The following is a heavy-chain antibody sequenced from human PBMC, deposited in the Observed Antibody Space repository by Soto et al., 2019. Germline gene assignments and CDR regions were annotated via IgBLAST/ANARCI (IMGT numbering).Heavy chain of an antibody. CDR2: MSFDGTTK. Sequence: QVQLVESGGGVVQPGRSLRLSCAASGFTFSNFAMHWFRQAPGKGLEWVAVMSFDGTTKFYADSVKGRFTVSRDNSQNTLYLQVNSLRDEDTAVYYCAREGPEAFRSTWHFDSLGQGTLVTVSS. CDR1: GFTFSNFA. D-gene: IGHD1-26*01. J-gene: IGHJ4*02. V-gene: IGHV3-30-3*01. CDR3: AREGPEAFRSTWHFDS.